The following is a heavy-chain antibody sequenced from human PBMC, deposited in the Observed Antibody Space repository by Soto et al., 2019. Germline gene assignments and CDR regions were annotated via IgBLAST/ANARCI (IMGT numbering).Heavy chain of an antibody. V-gene: IGHV5-51*01. CDR2: IYPGDSDT. J-gene: IGHJ6*02. D-gene: IGHD2-8*01. CDR1: GYSFAGYW. CDR3: ARLRRGMDYYYGMDV. Sequence: GESLKISCKGSGYSFAGYWIGWVRQMPGKGLEWMGIIYPGDSDTRYSPSFQGQVTISADKSISTAYLQWSSLKASDTAMYYCARLRRGMDYYYGMDVWGQGTTVTVSS.